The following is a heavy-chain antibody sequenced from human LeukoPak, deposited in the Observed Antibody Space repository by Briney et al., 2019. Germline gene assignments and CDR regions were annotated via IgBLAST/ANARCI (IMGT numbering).Heavy chain of an antibody. D-gene: IGHD4-23*01. CDR2: IYYSGST. Sequence: TSETLSLTCTVSGGSINSGGYYWSWIRQHPGKGLEWIGHIYYSGSTYYNPSLKSRVTISADTSKNQFSLNLSSVTAADTAVYYCARDLNYGGNSGLDYWGQGTLVTVSS. CDR1: GGSINSGGYY. V-gene: IGHV4-31*03. J-gene: IGHJ4*02. CDR3: ARDLNYGGNSGLDY.